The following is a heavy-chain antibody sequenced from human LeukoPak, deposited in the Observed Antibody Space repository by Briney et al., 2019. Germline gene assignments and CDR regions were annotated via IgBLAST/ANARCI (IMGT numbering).Heavy chain of an antibody. CDR2: ISSSSSYI. V-gene: IGHV3-21*01. J-gene: IGHJ4*02. CDR3: AREDSEGYYDFWSGSPGIDY. Sequence: PGGSLRLSRAASGFTFSSYSMNWVRQAPGKGLEWVSSISSSSSYIYYADSVKGRFTISRDNAKNSLYLQMNSLRAEDTAVYYCAREDSEGYYDFWSGSPGIDYWGQGTLVTVSS. CDR1: GFTFSSYS. D-gene: IGHD3-3*01.